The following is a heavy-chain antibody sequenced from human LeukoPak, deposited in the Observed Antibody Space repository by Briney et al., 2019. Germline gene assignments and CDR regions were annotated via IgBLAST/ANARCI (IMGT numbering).Heavy chain of an antibody. D-gene: IGHD1-1*01. J-gene: IGHJ4*02. Sequence: SETLSLTCAVYGGSFSGYYWSWIRQPPGKGLEWVGEINHSGSTNYNPSLKSRVTISVDTSKNQFSLKLSSVTAADTAVYYCARGVNRASVAKRKYYFDYWGQGTLVTVSS. CDR2: INHSGST. CDR1: GGSFSGYY. CDR3: ARGVNRASVAKRKYYFDY. V-gene: IGHV4-34*01.